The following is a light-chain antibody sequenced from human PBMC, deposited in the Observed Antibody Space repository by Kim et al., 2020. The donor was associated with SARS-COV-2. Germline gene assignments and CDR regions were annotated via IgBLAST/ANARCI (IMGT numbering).Light chain of an antibody. Sequence: SSELTQDPAVSVALGQTVRITCQGDSLRSYYASWYQQKPGQAPVLVIYGKNNRPSGIPDRFSGSSSGNTASLTITGAQADDEADYYCNSRDSSGNHDWVF. V-gene: IGLV3-19*01. CDR2: GKN. J-gene: IGLJ3*02. CDR1: SLRSYY. CDR3: NSRDSSGNHDWV.